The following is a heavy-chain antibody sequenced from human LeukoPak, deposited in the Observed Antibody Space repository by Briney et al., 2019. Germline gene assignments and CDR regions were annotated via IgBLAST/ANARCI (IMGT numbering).Heavy chain of an antibody. V-gene: IGHV4-34*01. CDR1: GGSFSGYY. CDR3: ARQRGGPYDYVWGSYRAPYYFDY. CDR2: INHSGST. Sequence: SETLSLTCAVYGGSFSGYYWSWIRQPPGKGLEWIGEINHSGSTNYNPSLKSRVTISVDTPKNQFSLKLSSVTAADTAVYYCARQRGGPYDYVWGSYRAPYYFDYWGQGTLVTVSS. D-gene: IGHD3-16*02. J-gene: IGHJ4*02.